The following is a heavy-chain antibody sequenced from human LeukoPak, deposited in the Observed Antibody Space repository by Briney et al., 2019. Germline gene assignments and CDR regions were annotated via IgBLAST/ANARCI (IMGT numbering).Heavy chain of an antibody. V-gene: IGHV4-59*01. CDR2: IYYSGGT. J-gene: IGHJ4*02. D-gene: IGHD3-3*01. CDR3: ARGRSYYDFWSGSSYYFDY. CDR1: GGSISSYY. Sequence: SETLSLTCTVSGGSISSYYWSWIRQPPGKGLEWIGYIYYSGGTNYNPSLKSRVTISVDTSKNQFSLKLSSVTAADTAVYYCARGRSYYDFWSGSSYYFDYWGQGTLVTVSS.